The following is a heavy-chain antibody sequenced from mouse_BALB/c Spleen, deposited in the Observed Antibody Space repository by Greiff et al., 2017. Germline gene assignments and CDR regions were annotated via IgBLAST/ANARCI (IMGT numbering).Heavy chain of an antibody. V-gene: IGHV5-9*03. CDR1: GFTFSSYT. CDR3: ARCIVYYFDY. Sequence: EVKLVESGGGLVKPGGSLKLSCAASGFTFSSYTMSWVRQTPEKRLEWVATISSGGGNTYYPDSVKGRFTISRDNAKNNLYLQMSSLRSEDTALYYCARCIVYYFDYWGQGTTLTVSS. CDR2: ISSGGGNT. J-gene: IGHJ2*01.